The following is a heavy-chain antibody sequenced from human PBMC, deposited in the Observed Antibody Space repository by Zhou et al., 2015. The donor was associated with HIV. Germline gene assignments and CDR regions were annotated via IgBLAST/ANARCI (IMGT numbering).Heavy chain of an antibody. D-gene: IGHD5-18*01. V-gene: IGHV1-69*02. CDR1: GGTFSSYT. CDR3: ARATDTAIKTYYYYYGMDV. J-gene: IGHJ6*02. CDR2: IIPILGIA. Sequence: QVQLVQSGAEVKKPGSSVKVSCKASGGTFSSYTISWVRQAPGQGLEWMGRIIPILGIANYAQKFQGRVTITADKSTSTAYMELSSLRSEDTAVYYCARATDTAIKTYYYYYGMDVWDQGP.